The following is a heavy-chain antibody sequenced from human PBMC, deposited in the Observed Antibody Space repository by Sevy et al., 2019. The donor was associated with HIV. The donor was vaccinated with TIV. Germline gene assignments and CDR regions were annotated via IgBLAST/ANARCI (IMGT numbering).Heavy chain of an antibody. CDR2: ISGSGSST. J-gene: IGHJ5*02. D-gene: IGHD2-15*01. CDR3: AKENGVVAARVSNWFEP. CDR1: GFTFSSYA. V-gene: IGHV3-23*01. Sequence: GGSLRLSCAASGFTFSSYAMSWVRQAPGKGLEWVSAISGSGSSTYYADSVKGRFTISRDNSKNTLYLQMNSLRAEDTAVYYCAKENGVVAARVSNWFEPWGQGTLVTVSS.